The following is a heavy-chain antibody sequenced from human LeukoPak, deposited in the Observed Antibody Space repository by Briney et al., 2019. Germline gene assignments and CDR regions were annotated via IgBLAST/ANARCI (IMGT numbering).Heavy chain of an antibody. CDR1: GFTFSNYA. J-gene: IGHJ4*02. D-gene: IGHD6-19*01. CDR2: ISGSGDST. V-gene: IGHV3-23*01. Sequence: GGSLRLSCAASGFTFSNYAMRWVRQAPGKGLEWVSGISGSGDSTYYADSVKGRFTISRDNSRNTLYLQMNSLRAEDTAVYYCARRSGIAVAGAFDYWGQGTLVTVSS. CDR3: ARRSGIAVAGAFDY.